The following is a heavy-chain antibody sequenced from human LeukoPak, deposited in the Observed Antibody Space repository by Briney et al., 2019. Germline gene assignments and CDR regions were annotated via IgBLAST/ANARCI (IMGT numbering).Heavy chain of an antibody. CDR2: ITNSGSTK. CDR1: GGSISSSSYY. J-gene: IGHJ4*02. Sequence: LSLTCTVSGGSISSSSYYWGWIRQPPGKGLEWVSYITNSGSTKYYADSVKGRFTISRDNAKNSLYLQMNSLRAEDTAVYYCVRDDGGNSWDYWGQGALVTVSS. CDR3: VRDDGGNSWDY. D-gene: IGHD4-23*01. V-gene: IGHV3-11*04.